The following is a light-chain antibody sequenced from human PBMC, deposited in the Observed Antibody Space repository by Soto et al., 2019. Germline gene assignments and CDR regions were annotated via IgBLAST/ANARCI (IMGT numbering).Light chain of an antibody. V-gene: IGKV1-5*03. CDR3: QQYNSYPYT. CDR1: QSISSW. Sequence: DIQMTQSPSTLSASVGDRVTITCRASQSISSWLAWYQQKPGKAPKLLIYKASSLESGVPSRFSCSGSGTEFTLTISSLQPYDFATYYCQQYNSYPYTFGQGTKLEIK. CDR2: KAS. J-gene: IGKJ2*01.